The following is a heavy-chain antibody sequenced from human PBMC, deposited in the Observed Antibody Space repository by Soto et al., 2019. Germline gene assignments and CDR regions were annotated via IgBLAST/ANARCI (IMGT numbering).Heavy chain of an antibody. CDR2: IKSKTDGGTT. D-gene: IGHD3-22*01. CDR3: TTGSSSGPTGY. V-gene: IGHV3-15*01. J-gene: IGHJ4*02. Sequence: EVQLVESGGGLVKPGGSFRLPCAAPGFTFINAWIAWAAQPPGKGLEWVGRIKSKTDGGTTDYAAPVKGRFTISRDDSKNTLYLQMNSLKIEDTAVYYCTTGSSSGPTGYWGQGTLVTVSS. CDR1: GFTFINAW.